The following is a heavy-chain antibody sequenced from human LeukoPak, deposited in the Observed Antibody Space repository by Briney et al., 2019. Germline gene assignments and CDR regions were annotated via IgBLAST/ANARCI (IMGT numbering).Heavy chain of an antibody. CDR2: ISGSGGST. V-gene: IGHV3-23*01. CDR3: AKDEPTTVTTLPYYYYYGMDV. CDR1: GFTFSSYA. D-gene: IGHD4-11*01. J-gene: IGHJ6*02. Sequence: GASLRLSCAAPGFTFSSYAMSWVRPAPGKGLEWVSAISGSGGSTYYADSVKGRFTISRDNSKNTLYLQMNSLRAEDTAVYYCAKDEPTTVTTLPYYYYYGMDVWGQGTTVTVSS.